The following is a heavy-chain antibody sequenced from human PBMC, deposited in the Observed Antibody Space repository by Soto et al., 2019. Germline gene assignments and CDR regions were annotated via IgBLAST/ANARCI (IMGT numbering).Heavy chain of an antibody. D-gene: IGHD1-26*01. V-gene: IGHV1-69*06. J-gene: IGHJ4*02. CDR3: ARMETLTYHNTSGTDLDF. CDR2: IIPVFNAA. CDR1: GGTFGSHT. Sequence: QVLLVQPGAEVKKPGSSVRVPCKVSGGTFGSHTFNWVRQAPGQGLEWMGEIIPVFNAADYAQRCQDSVTITEDRSATTVYLEPSRLTSAATATYYCARMETLTYHNTSGTDLDFWGPGTLVIVSS.